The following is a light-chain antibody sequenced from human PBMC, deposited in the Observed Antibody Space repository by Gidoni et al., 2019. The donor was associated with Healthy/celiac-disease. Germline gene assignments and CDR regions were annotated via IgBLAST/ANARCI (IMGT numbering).Light chain of an antibody. J-gene: IGKJ2*01. Sequence: DIQITPSPSSLSASVGDRVTITCRASQSISSYLNWYQQKPGKAPKLLIYAASSLQSGVPSRFSGSGSGTDFTLTISSLQPEDFATYYCQQSYSTPDTFGQGTKLEIK. CDR3: QQSYSTPDT. CDR1: QSISSY. V-gene: IGKV1-39*01. CDR2: AAS.